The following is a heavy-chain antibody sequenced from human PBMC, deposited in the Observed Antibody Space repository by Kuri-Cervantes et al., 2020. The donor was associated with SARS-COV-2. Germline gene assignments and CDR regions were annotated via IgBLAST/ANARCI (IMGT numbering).Heavy chain of an antibody. D-gene: IGHD4-17*01. CDR3: VQADYGDVV. Sequence: GGSLRLSCAASGFSFRNYNMNWVRQAPGRGLEWVSFISSSSGSISYADSVRGRFTISRDNAKNSLYLQMNNLRAEDAAMYYCVQADYGDVVWGQGTLVTVSS. CDR2: ISSSSGSI. CDR1: GFSFRNYN. V-gene: IGHV3-21*01. J-gene: IGHJ4*02.